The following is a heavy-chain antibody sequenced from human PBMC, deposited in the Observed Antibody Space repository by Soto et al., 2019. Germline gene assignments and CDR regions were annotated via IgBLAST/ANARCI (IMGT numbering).Heavy chain of an antibody. CDR1: GGSFSSFA. Sequence: QVQLMQSGAEVQKPGSSVKVSCKVSGGSFSSFAISWVRQAPGQGLEWMGGIIPALGSANYAQKFRDRLTFTADESSATVFMELSSLRSEDTAVYFCTGDPPSRIWGQGTLVTVSS. V-gene: IGHV1-69*01. J-gene: IGHJ4*02. CDR2: IIPALGSA. CDR3: TGDPPSRI.